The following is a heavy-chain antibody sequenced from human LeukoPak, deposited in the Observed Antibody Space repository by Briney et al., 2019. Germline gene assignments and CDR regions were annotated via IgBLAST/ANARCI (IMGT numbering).Heavy chain of an antibody. D-gene: IGHD2-15*01. CDR2: IYYSGST. J-gene: IGHJ4*02. V-gene: IGHV4-31*03. CDR1: GGSISSGGYY. Sequence: SETLSLTCTVSGGSISSGGYYWSWIRQHPGKGLEWIGYIYYSGSTYYNPPLKSRVTISVDTSKNQFSLKLSSVTAADTAVYYCAKGSAGSRPYYFDYWGQGTLVTVSS. CDR3: AKGSAGSRPYYFDY.